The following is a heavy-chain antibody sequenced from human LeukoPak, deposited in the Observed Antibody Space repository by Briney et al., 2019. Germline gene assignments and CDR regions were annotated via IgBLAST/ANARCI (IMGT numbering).Heavy chain of an antibody. Sequence: SETLSLTCTVSGGSISSYYWSWIRQPPGKGLEWIGYIYYSGSTNYNPSLKSRVTISVDTSKNQFSLKLSSVTAADTAVYYCAREKAHGYSSGLFDYWGQGTLVTVSS. V-gene: IGHV4-59*12. D-gene: IGHD6-19*01. CDR2: IYYSGST. CDR3: AREKAHGYSSGLFDY. CDR1: GGSISSYY. J-gene: IGHJ4*02.